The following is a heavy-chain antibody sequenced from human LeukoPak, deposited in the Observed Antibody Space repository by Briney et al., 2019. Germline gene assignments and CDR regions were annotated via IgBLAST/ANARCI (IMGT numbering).Heavy chain of an antibody. V-gene: IGHV1-18*03. CDR2: ISGSTGDT. CDR3: ARDENYGIFFNVDY. D-gene: IGHD4-17*01. CDR1: GYSFVLYG. Sequence: ASVKVSCKASGYSFVLYGISWVRQAPGEGPEWMGWISGSTGDTNYAQKFQGGVTMTADTSSSTAYMELRSLRLDDMAVYYCARDENYGIFFNVDYWGQGTLVTVSS. J-gene: IGHJ4*02.